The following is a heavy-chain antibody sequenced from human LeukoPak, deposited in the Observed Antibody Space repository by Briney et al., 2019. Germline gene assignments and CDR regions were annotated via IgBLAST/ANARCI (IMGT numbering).Heavy chain of an antibody. CDR3: ARLRMGMGSVDY. V-gene: IGHV4-38-2*01. CDR1: GYSITIGYY. Sequence: PSETLSLTCAVSGYSITIGYYWSWIRPPPGKGLEWIGSIYHSGSTYYNPSLKSRVTISVDTSKNQFSLKLSSVTAADTAVYYCARLRMGMGSVDYWGQGTLVTVSS. D-gene: IGHD7-27*01. J-gene: IGHJ4*02. CDR2: IYHSGST.